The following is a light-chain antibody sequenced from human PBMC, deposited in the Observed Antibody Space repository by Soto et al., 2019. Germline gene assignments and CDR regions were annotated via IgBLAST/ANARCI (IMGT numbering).Light chain of an antibody. CDR3: QQYHIWPPWT. Sequence: EIVMTHSPDPLSVSRCELATLSFIVSQSIRSSLAWYQQRPGQAPRLLMYGASTRADGIPARFTGSGSGTEFTLTISSLQSEDFAVYYCQQYHIWPPWTSGQGTKVDI. CDR1: QSIRSS. J-gene: IGKJ1*01. CDR2: GAS. V-gene: IGKV3-15*01.